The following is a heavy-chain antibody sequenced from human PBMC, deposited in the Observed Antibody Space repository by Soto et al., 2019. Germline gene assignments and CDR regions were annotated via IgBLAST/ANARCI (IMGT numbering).Heavy chain of an antibody. CDR3: ARWDGYGDE. CDR1: GFTFSTYS. J-gene: IGHJ4*02. Sequence: EVQLLESGGGLVQPGGSLRLSCAASGFTFSTYSMAWVRQAPGKGLAWVSGLSGGGANTFYADSVKGRITISVDNSKNTVYLQMNSLRVEDTAVYYCARWDGYGDEWGQGTLVTVSS. D-gene: IGHD5-12*01. CDR2: LSGGGANT. V-gene: IGHV3-23*01.